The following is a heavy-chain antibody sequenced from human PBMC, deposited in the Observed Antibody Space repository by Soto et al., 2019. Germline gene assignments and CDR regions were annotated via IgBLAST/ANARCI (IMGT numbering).Heavy chain of an antibody. CDR2: ISYDGSNK. CDR1: GFTVSSYG. D-gene: IGHD6-13*01. J-gene: IGHJ6*02. Sequence: GGSLRLSCAASGFTVSSYGMHWVRQAPGKGLEWVAVISYDGSNKYYADSGKGRFTISRDNSKNTLYLQMNSLRAEDTAVYYCAKDGAAAALYYYYGMDVWGQGTTVTVSS. CDR3: AKDGAAAALYYYYGMDV. V-gene: IGHV3-30*18.